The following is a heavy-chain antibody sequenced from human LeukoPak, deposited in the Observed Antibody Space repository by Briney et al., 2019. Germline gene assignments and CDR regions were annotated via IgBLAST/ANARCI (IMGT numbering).Heavy chain of an antibody. Sequence: SETLSLTCTVSGGSISSSSYYWGWIRQPPGKGLEWIGSIYYSGSTYYNPSLKSRVTISVDTSKNQFSLKLSSVTAADTAVYYCARDRGYSYAFGYWGQGTLVTVSS. V-gene: IGHV4-39*07. CDR3: ARDRGYSYAFGY. CDR2: IYYSGST. J-gene: IGHJ4*02. D-gene: IGHD5-18*01. CDR1: GGSISSSSYY.